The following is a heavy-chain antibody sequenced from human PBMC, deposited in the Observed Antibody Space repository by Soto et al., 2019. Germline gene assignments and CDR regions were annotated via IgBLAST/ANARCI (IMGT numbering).Heavy chain of an antibody. Sequence: PGESLKISCSTSGYNFRTFWIGWLRQMPGKGLEWMGLIYPDDSETKYSPSFEGQVTMSSDSYISATYLQWSSLQASDTAIYYCACGRRNGGEGYFYFWGQGTLVPVSS. CDR1: GYNFRTFW. V-gene: IGHV5-51*01. CDR2: IYPDDSET. D-gene: IGHD2-8*01. J-gene: IGHJ4*02. CDR3: ACGRRNGGEGYFYF.